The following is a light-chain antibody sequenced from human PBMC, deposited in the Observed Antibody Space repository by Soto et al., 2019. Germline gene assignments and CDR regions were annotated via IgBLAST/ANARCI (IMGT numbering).Light chain of an antibody. V-gene: IGKV1-27*01. CDR3: QKYNSAPWT. CDR1: HGISNY. J-gene: IGKJ1*01. Sequence: DIQMTQSPSSLSTSLGDRVTITFLSSHGISNYLAWYQQKPGKVPKLLIYAASTLQSGVPSRFSGSGSGTDFTLTISSLQPEDVATYYCQKYNSAPWTFGQGTKVDI. CDR2: AAS.